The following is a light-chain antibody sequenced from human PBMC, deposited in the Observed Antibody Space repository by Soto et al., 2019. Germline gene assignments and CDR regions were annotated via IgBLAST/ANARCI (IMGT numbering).Light chain of an antibody. Sequence: EIVMTQSPATLSVSPGERATLSCRASQSVSSLAWYQQKPGQTPRLLIYAASTRATGMPARFSGSGSGTKFTPTISSLQAEEFAIYYCPQDENWPQTFGQGTKLEIK. V-gene: IGKV3D-15*01. CDR3: PQDENWPQT. CDR1: QSVSS. CDR2: AAS. J-gene: IGKJ2*01.